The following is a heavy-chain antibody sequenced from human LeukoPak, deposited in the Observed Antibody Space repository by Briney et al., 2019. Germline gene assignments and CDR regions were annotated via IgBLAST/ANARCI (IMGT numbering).Heavy chain of an antibody. CDR1: GFTFSDYY. D-gene: IGHD2-15*01. J-gene: IGHJ4*02. CDR2: ISSSGSTI. V-gene: IGHV3-11*01. Sequence: GGSLRLSCAASGFTFSDYYMSWIRQAPGKGLEWVSYISSSGSTIYYADSVKGRFTISRDSAKNSLYLQMNSLRAEDTAVYYCARAVGYCSGGSCYGGYDYWGRGTLVTVSS. CDR3: ARAVGYCSGGSCYGGYDY.